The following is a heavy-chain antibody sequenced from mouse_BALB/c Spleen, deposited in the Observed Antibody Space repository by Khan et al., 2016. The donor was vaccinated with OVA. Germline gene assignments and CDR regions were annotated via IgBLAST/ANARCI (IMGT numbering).Heavy chain of an antibody. V-gene: IGHV1-54*01. CDR3: SRSGYGFGAY. J-gene: IGHJ3*01. CDR2: INPGSGGA. Sequence: QVQLKQSGAELVRPGTSVKVSCKASGYAFTDYLIEWLKQRPGQGLEWIGVINPGSGGANYNEKFKDKATLTADKSSNTAYMQLTSLTSDDSAVYCCSRSGYGFGAYWGPGTLVTVSA. D-gene: IGHD3-2*02. CDR1: GYAFTDYL.